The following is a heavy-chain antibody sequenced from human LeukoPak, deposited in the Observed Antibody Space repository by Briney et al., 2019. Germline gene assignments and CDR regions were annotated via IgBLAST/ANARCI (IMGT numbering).Heavy chain of an antibody. CDR2: INHSGST. D-gene: IGHD2-2*01. CDR3: ARGRCSSTSCPTDY. Sequence: SETLSLTCAVYGGSFSGYYWSWIRQPPGKGLEWIGEINHSGSTNYNPSLKSRVTISVDTSKNRFSLKLSSVTAADTAVYYCARGRCSSTSCPTDYWGQGTLVTVSS. J-gene: IGHJ4*02. CDR1: GGSFSGYY. V-gene: IGHV4-34*01.